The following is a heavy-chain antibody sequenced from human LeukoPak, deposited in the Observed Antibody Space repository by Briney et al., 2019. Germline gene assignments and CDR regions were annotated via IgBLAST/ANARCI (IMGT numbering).Heavy chain of an antibody. J-gene: IGHJ4*02. Sequence: PSETLSLTCTVSGGSISTYYWTWIRQPPGKGLEWIGFINYSGSTNYNPSLKSRVTISVDTSKNQFSLRLSSVAAADTAVYYCARQGETNSWSYLRYWGQGTLVTVSS. CDR2: INYSGST. CDR1: GGSISTYY. D-gene: IGHD6-13*01. CDR3: ARQGETNSWSYLRY. V-gene: IGHV4-59*08.